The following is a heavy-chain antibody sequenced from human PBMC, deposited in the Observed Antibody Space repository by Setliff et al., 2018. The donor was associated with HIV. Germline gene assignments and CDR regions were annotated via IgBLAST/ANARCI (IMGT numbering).Heavy chain of an antibody. D-gene: IGHD2-2*01. V-gene: IGHV3-21*01. Sequence: GGSLRLSCAASGFTFSSYSMNWVRQAPGKGLEWVSSISSSSSYIYYADSVKGRFTISRDNAKNSLYLQMNSLRAEDTAVYYCARGGIYCSSTSCHRTGYYYYMDVWGKGTTVTVSS. CDR1: GFTFSSYS. J-gene: IGHJ6*03. CDR3: ARGGIYCSSTSCHRTGYYYYMDV. CDR2: ISSSSSYI.